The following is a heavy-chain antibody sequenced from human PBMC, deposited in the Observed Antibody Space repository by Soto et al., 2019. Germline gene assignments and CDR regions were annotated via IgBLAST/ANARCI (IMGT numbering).Heavy chain of an antibody. D-gene: IGHD3-3*01. CDR3: ARAEWLHWFDP. V-gene: IGHV4-34*01. CDR2: INLSGNS. CDR1: GGSFSGYF. J-gene: IGHJ5*02. Sequence: PSETLSLTCAVDGGSFSGYFWSWIHQPPGKGLEWIGEINLSGNSDYNPSLKSRVTISADTSKNQFSLNLRSVTAADTAVYYCARAEWLHWFDPWGQGTLVTVSS.